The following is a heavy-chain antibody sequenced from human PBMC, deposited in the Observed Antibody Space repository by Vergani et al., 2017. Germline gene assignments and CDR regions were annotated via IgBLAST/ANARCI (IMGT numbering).Heavy chain of an antibody. D-gene: IGHD6-13*01. CDR1: GYSFSSYD. V-gene: IGHV1-8*01. J-gene: IGHJ4*02. CDR2: MNPNSGTT. Sequence: QVQLVQSGAEVKKPGASVKVSCRASGYSFSSYDISWVRQATGQGLEWMGWMNPNSGTTGYAQKFQGRVTMTRNTSISTAYMELSSLRSDDTAVYYCVTGRGIYWGQGTLVTVSS. CDR3: VTGRGIY.